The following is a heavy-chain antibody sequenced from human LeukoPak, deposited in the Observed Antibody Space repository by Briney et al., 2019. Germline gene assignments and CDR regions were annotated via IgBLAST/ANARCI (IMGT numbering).Heavy chain of an antibody. CDR2: IIPIFGTA. CDR3: ARVKAAMALNWFDP. CDR1: GYTFTGYY. Sequence: SVKVSCKASGYTFTGYYMHWVRQAPGQGLEWMGGIIPIFGTANYAQKFQGRVTITADKSTSTAYMELSSLRSEDTAVYYCARVKAAMALNWFDPWGQGTLVTVSS. D-gene: IGHD5-18*01. V-gene: IGHV1-69*06. J-gene: IGHJ5*02.